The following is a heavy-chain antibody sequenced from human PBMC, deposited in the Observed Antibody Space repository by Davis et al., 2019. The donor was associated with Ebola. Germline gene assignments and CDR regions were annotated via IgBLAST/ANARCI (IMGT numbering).Heavy chain of an antibody. CDR1: GFTFSSYA. J-gene: IGHJ4*02. D-gene: IGHD4-23*01. Sequence: GGSLRLSCAASGFTFSSYAMHWVRQAPGKGLEWVSAISGSGGSTYYADSVKGRFTISRDNSKNTLYLQMNSLRAEDTALYYCAKDGGYDGGGWGQGTLVTVSS. CDR2: ISGSGGST. V-gene: IGHV3-23*01. CDR3: AKDGGYDGGG.